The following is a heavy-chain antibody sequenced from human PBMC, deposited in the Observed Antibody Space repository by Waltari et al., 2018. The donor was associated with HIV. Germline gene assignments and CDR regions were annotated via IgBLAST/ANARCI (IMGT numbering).Heavy chain of an antibody. Sequence: QLQLQASGPGLVKPSETLSLTCTVSGGSISSSSYYWGWIRQPPGKGLEWIGSIYYSGSTYYNPSLKSRVTISVDTSKNQFSLKLSSVTAADTAVYYCARQSAGNRRTKIFLLRPYWGQGTLVTVSS. CDR1: GGSISSSSYY. V-gene: IGHV4-39*01. J-gene: IGHJ4*02. CDR3: ARQSAGNRRTKIFLLRPY. CDR2: IYYSGST. D-gene: IGHD3-10*01.